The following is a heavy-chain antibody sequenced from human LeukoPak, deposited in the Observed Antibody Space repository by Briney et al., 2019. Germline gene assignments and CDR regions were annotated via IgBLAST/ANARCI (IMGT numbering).Heavy chain of an antibody. CDR1: GFTFSSYA. CDR3: AKRHYDILTSYYKALDY. V-gene: IGHV3-23*01. J-gene: IGHJ4*02. CDR2: VRYSGDST. Sequence: GGSLRLTCAASGFTFSSYAMSWVRQAPGKGLEWVSAVRYSGDSTYYADSVKGRFSISRDNSKNTLYLQMNSLRAEDTAVYYCAKRHYDILTSYYKALDYWGRGTLVTVSS. D-gene: IGHD3-9*01.